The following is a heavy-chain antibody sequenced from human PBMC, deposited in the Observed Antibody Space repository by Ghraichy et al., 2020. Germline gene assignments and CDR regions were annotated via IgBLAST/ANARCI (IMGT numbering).Heavy chain of an antibody. Sequence: GGSLRLSCAASGFTFSNYWVTWVRQAPGKGQEWVAHIKQDGSQKYYVDSVEGRFTISRDNAKGSLYLQMNSLRVEDTAVYYCATYSNGWYGLEYWGQGTLVTVSS. CDR1: GFTFSNYW. V-gene: IGHV3-7*01. D-gene: IGHD6-19*01. CDR3: ATYSNGWYGLEY. J-gene: IGHJ4*02. CDR2: IKQDGSQK.